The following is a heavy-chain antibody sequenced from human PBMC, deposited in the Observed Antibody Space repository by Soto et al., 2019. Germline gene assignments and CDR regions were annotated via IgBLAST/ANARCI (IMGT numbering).Heavy chain of an antibody. Sequence: QVQLVQSGAEVKKPGASVRLSCEASGYTFSDFYLHWVRQAPGQGPEWMGKVDPSGGTTTYAQKFQGRVSMTSDTSTSAVYLELSSLRSEDTAIYYCVRSFTAATILAFDIWGQGTMVTVSS. D-gene: IGHD6-25*01. V-gene: IGHV1-46*01. CDR3: VRSFTAATILAFDI. CDR1: GYTFSDFY. J-gene: IGHJ3*02. CDR2: VDPSGGTT.